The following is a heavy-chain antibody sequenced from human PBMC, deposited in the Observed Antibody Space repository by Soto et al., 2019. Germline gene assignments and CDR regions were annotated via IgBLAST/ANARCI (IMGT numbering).Heavy chain of an antibody. V-gene: IGHV1-3*01. Sequence: QVHLVQSGAEVKKPGASVKVSCKASGYTFTNYAMHWVRQAPGQRLEWMGWIHAGNGKTKYSQKFQGRVTITRDTSASTAYMELSSLRSEDTAVYYCARDYYYDSSGHVDYWGQGTLVTVSS. J-gene: IGHJ4*02. CDR2: IHAGNGKT. CDR3: ARDYYYDSSGHVDY. CDR1: GYTFTNYA. D-gene: IGHD3-22*01.